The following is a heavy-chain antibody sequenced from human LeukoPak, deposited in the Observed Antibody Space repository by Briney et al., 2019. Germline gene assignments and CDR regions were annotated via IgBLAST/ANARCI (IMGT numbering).Heavy chain of an antibody. V-gene: IGHV4-59*01. D-gene: IGHD3-3*01. CDR1: GGSISSYY. CDR2: IYYSGST. J-gene: IGHJ5*02. CDR3: ARGRFSSVWFDP. Sequence: SETLSLTCTVSGGSISSYYWSWIRQPPGKGLEWIGYIYYSGSTNYNPSLKSRVTISVDTSKNQFSLKLSSVTAAETAVYYCARGRFSSVWFDPWGQGTLVTVSS.